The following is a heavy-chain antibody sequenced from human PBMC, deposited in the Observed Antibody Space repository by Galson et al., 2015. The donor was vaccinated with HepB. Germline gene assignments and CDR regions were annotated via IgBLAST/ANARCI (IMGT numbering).Heavy chain of an antibody. D-gene: IGHD6-13*01. CDR3: ARDHVGSSWYWYFDL. J-gene: IGHJ2*01. Sequence: SCKASGYTFTSYGISWVRQAPGQGLEWMGWISAYNGNTNYAQKLQGRVTMTTDTSTSTAYMELRSLRSDDTAVYYCARDHVGSSWYWYFDLWGRGTLVTVSS. CDR1: GYTFTSYG. CDR2: ISAYNGNT. V-gene: IGHV1-18*04.